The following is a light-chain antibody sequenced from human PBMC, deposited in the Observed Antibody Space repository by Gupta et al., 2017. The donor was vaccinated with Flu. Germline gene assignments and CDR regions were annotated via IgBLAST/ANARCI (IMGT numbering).Light chain of an antibody. Sequence: EIVMTQSPANLSVSPGERATLSCRASQSVSSNLAWDQQKPGQAPRLLIYGASTRATGIPAMFSGSGSGTEFTLTISSLQSEDFAVYYCQQYNNWPPYSFGQGTKLEIK. CDR3: QQYNNWPPYS. J-gene: IGKJ2*03. CDR1: QSVSSN. V-gene: IGKV3D-15*01. CDR2: GAS.